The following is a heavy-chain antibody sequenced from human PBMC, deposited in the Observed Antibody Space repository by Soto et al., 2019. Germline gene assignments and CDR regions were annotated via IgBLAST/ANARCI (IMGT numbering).Heavy chain of an antibody. CDR1: GGSMISYY. D-gene: IGHD3-16*01. CDR3: ARLIGNSWLDS. CDR2: TYYRSKWSN. J-gene: IGHJ5*01. Sequence: SETLSLTCTVSGGSMISYYWSWIRQSPSRGLEWLGRTYYRSKWSNDYAVSVKGRITINPDTSNNQFSLHLNSVTPDDTAVYYCARLIGNSWLDSWGQGTLVTVSS. V-gene: IGHV6-1*01.